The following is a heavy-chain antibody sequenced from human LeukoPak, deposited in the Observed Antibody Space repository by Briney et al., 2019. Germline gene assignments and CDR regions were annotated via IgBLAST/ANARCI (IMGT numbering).Heavy chain of an antibody. Sequence: GGSLRLSCAVSGFTVSSNYMTWVRQAPGKGLEWVSYISFSVNTKYYGDSVKSRFTISRDNAKNSLYLHMDSLRAEDTAVYYCATITGTSPYYFDYWGQGTLVTVSS. CDR3: ATITGTSPYYFDY. V-gene: IGHV3-48*03. CDR2: ISFSVNTK. CDR1: GFTVSSNY. D-gene: IGHD1-7*01. J-gene: IGHJ4*02.